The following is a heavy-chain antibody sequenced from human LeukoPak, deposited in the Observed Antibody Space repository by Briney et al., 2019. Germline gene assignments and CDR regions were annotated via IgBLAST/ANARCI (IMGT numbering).Heavy chain of an antibody. CDR1: GFTFSRYW. CDR3: ARVTDSCSWPHFDY. Sequence: GGSLRLSCAASGFTFSRYWMHWVRQAPGKGLVWVSRLNSDGSITTYADSVRGRFTISRDNAKNTLYLQMNNLRAEDTAVYYCARVTDSCSWPHFDYWGQGTLVTVSS. J-gene: IGHJ4*02. D-gene: IGHD6-13*01. V-gene: IGHV3-74*01. CDR2: LNSDGSIT.